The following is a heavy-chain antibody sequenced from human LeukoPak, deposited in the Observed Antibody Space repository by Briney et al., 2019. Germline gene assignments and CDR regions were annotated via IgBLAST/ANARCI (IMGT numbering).Heavy chain of an antibody. CDR2: INHSGST. Sequence: SETLSLTCAVYGGSLSGYYWSWIRQPPGKGLEWIGEINHSGSTNYNPSLKSRVTISVDTSKNQFSLKLSSVTAADTAVHYCARGNDSDIVVVPAANRLYYFDYWGQGTLVTVSS. J-gene: IGHJ4*02. D-gene: IGHD2-2*01. CDR3: ARGNDSDIVVVPAANRLYYFDY. V-gene: IGHV4-34*01. CDR1: GGSLSGYY.